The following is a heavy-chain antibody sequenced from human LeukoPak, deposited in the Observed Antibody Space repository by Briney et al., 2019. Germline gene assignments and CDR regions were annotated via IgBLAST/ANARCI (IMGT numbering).Heavy chain of an antibody. V-gene: IGHV4-61*09. CDR1: GGSISSGSYY. CDR2: MYTSGST. Sequence: PSETLSLTCTVSGGSISSGSYYWSWIRQPAGQGLEYIGHMYTSGSTNYNPSLKSRVTISVDTSKNQFSLKLSSVTAADTAVYYCARGCDGSGYYYRNWYFDLWGRGTLVTVSS. J-gene: IGHJ2*01. D-gene: IGHD3-22*01. CDR3: ARGCDGSGYYYRNWYFDL.